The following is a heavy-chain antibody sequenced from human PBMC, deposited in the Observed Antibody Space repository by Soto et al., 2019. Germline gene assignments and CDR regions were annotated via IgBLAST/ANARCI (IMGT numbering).Heavy chain of an antibody. V-gene: IGHV1-69*12. CDR2: IVPIVDTS. CDR3: VRIVAIPGYPDN. J-gene: IGHJ4*02. D-gene: IGHD5-12*01. CDR1: GGTFSSYA. Sequence: QVQLVQSGAEVRQPASSVKVSCKTSGGTFSSYAISWLRQAPGQGLEGMGGIVPIVDTSTYAQKFQGRVTITADESTSTVYMELSSLRSDDTAVYYCVRIVAIPGYPDNWGQGTLVTVSS.